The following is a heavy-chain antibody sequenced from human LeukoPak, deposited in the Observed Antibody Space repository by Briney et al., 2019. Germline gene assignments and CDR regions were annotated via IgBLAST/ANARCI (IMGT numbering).Heavy chain of an antibody. CDR1: GGTFNNYA. D-gene: IGHD5-18*01. CDR3: ARTADTARVDRRYNSFDY. CDR2: IIPIFGTA. J-gene: IGHJ4*02. V-gene: IGHV1-69*05. Sequence: ASVKVSCKASGGTFNNYAINWVRQAPGQGLEWMGRIIPIFGTANYAQNFQGRVTLTTDESTSKAFMELSSLRSDDTAVYYCARTADTARVDRRYNSFDYWGQGTLVTVSS.